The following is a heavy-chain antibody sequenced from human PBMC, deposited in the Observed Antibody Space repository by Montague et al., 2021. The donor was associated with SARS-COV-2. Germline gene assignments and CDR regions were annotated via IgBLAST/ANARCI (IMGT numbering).Heavy chain of an antibody. CDR2: IIHSGST. CDR3: ARIEDGDSAPPGY. Sequence: SETLSLTCAVYVGSFSGYYWSSIVQPAGKSRQGSVEIIHSGSTNYNTSLRSRITRLLDTSKNQFSLKLSSVTAADTAVYYCARIEDGDSAPPGYWGQGTLVTVSS. V-gene: IGHV4-34*12. CDR1: VGSFSGYY. D-gene: IGHD5-24*01. J-gene: IGHJ4*02.